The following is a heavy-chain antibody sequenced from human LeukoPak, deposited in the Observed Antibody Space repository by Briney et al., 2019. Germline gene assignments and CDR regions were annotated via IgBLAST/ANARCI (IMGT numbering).Heavy chain of an antibody. J-gene: IGHJ4*02. CDR1: GYTFTSYD. D-gene: IGHD3-22*01. Sequence: GASVKVSCKASGYTFTSYDINWVRQATGQGLEWMGWMNPNSGNTGYAQKFQGRVTITRNTSISTAYMELSSLRSEDTAVYYCARGSYYYDSSGYSFDYWGQGTLVTVSS. CDR3: ARGSYYYDSSGYSFDY. CDR2: MNPNSGNT. V-gene: IGHV1-8*03.